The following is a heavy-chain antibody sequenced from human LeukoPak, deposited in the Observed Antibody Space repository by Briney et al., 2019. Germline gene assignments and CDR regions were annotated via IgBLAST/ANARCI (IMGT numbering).Heavy chain of an antibody. V-gene: IGHV3-23*01. D-gene: IGHD3-22*01. Sequence: PGGSLRLSCAASGFTFSSYWMSWVRQAPGKGLEWVSAISGSGGSTYYADSVKGRFTISRDNSKNTLYLQMNSLRAEDTAVYYCAKADSNYYDSSGYYYVGYWGQGTLVTVSS. CDR1: GFTFSSYW. CDR2: ISGSGGST. CDR3: AKADSNYYDSSGYYYVGY. J-gene: IGHJ4*02.